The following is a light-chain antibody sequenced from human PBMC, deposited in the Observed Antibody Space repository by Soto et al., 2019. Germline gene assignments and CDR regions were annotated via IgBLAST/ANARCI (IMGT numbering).Light chain of an antibody. CDR1: SSDVGSYKF. CDR2: EGS. CDR3: RSYAGGSNV. Sequence: QSALTQPASVSGSPGQSITISCTGTSSDVGSYKFVSWYQQYPGKAPKLMIYEGSKRPSGVSDRFSGSKSGNTASLTISGLQAEDEADYFCRSYAGGSNVFGAGTKVTVL. J-gene: IGLJ1*01. V-gene: IGLV2-23*03.